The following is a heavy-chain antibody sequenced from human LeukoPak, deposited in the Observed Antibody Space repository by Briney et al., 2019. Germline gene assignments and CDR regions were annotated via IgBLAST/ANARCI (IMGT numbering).Heavy chain of an antibody. D-gene: IGHD3-9*01. Sequence: GGSLRLSCAASGFTFNDYTMHWVRQAPGKGLEWVAFIRYDGSNKYYADSVKGRFTISRDNAKNSLYLQMNSLRAEDTAVYYCARDILTGSQSRFQHWGQGTLVTVSS. V-gene: IGHV3-30*02. J-gene: IGHJ1*01. CDR2: IRYDGSNK. CDR1: GFTFNDYT. CDR3: ARDILTGSQSRFQH.